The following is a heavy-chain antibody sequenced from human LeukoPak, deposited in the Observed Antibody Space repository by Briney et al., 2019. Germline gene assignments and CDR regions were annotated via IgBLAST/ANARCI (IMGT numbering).Heavy chain of an antibody. CDR1: GFTFSSYA. CDR3: ARAMPCTSTICYRFDY. J-gene: IGHJ4*02. D-gene: IGHD2-2*01. V-gene: IGHV3-23*01. Sequence: GGSLRLSCATSGFTFSSYAMSWVRQTPGKGLEWVSAISASGGSTDYADSVKDRFTISRDISKNTLSLQMNSLRAEDTALYYCARAMPCTSTICYRFDYWGQGALVTVSS. CDR2: ISASGGST.